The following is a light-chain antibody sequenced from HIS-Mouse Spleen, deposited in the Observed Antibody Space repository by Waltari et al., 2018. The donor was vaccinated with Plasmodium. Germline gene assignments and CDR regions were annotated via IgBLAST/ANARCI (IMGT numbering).Light chain of an antibody. V-gene: IGKV1-39*01. J-gene: IGKJ1*01. CDR2: AAS. Sequence: DIQMTQSPSSLSASVGDRVIITCRASQSISNDLNWYQQKPGKAPKFLIYAASTLQSGVPSRFSGSGSGTDFTLTISSLQPEDFATYYCQQSYSTWTFGQGTKVEIK. CDR1: QSISND. CDR3: QQSYSTWT.